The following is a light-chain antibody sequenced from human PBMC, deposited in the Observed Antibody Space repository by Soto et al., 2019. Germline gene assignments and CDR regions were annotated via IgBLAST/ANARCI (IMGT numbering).Light chain of an antibody. V-gene: IGKV1-5*03. CDR3: QQYYSYEIFT. Sequence: DIQMIQSPSTLSASVGDRVTITCRASQSISAWLAWYQQKPGKAPKLLIYKTSSLESGVPSRFSGSGSGIEFTLTISSLQPDDFATYYCQQYYSYEIFTFGPGTKVDIK. CDR2: KTS. J-gene: IGKJ3*01. CDR1: QSISAW.